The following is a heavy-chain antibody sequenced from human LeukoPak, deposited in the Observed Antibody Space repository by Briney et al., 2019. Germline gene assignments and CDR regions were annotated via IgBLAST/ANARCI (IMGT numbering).Heavy chain of an antibody. J-gene: IGHJ4*02. Sequence: PSETLSLTCAVYGGSFSGYYWSWIRQPPGKGLEWIGEINHSGSTNYNPSLKSRVTISVDTSKNQFSLKLSSVTAADTAVYYCARDHPYNWNYFDYWGQGTLVTVSS. CDR1: GGSFSGYY. CDR3: ARDHPYNWNYFDY. D-gene: IGHD1-20*01. V-gene: IGHV4-34*01. CDR2: INHSGST.